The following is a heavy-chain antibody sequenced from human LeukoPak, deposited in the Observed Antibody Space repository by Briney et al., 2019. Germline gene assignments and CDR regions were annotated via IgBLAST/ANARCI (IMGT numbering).Heavy chain of an antibody. CDR3: AREALYDSSGPSR. J-gene: IGHJ4*02. CDR1: GYTFTGYY. V-gene: IGHV1-2*02. Sequence: ASVKVSCKASGYTFTGYYMHWVRQAPGRGLEWMGWINPNSGGTNYAQKFQGRVTMTRDTSISTAYMELSRLRSDDTAVYYCAREALYDSSGPSRWGQGTLVTVSS. CDR2: INPNSGGT. D-gene: IGHD3-22*01.